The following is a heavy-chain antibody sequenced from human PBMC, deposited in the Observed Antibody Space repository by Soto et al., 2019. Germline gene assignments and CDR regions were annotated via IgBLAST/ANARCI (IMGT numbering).Heavy chain of an antibody. J-gene: IGHJ3*02. V-gene: IGHV3-64*01. CDR2: ISSNGGST. CDR3: ASLAVAGRTADYDAFDI. Sequence: EVQLVESGGGLVQPGGSLRLSCAASGFTFSSYAMHWVRQAPGKGLEYVSAISSNGGSTYYANSVKGRFTISRDNSKNTLYLQMGSLRAEDMAVYYCASLAVAGRTADYDAFDIWGQGIMVTVSS. CDR1: GFTFSSYA. D-gene: IGHD6-19*01.